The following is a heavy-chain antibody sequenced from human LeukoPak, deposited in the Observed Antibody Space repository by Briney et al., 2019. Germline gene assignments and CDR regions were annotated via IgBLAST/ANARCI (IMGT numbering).Heavy chain of an antibody. J-gene: IGHJ5*02. Sequence: PGGSLRLSCVVSGLTVSNNYMTWVRQAPGKGLEWVSLIFSGGGTYYADSVKGRFTISRGSSKNTLYLQMNSLRAEDTALYYCARDPGAAAGNLWSWGQGTLVTVSS. CDR2: IFSGGGT. V-gene: IGHV3-66*01. CDR3: ARDPGAAAGNLWS. CDR1: GLTVSNNY. D-gene: IGHD6-25*01.